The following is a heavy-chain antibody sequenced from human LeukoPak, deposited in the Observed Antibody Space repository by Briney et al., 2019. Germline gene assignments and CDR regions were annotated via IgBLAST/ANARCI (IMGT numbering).Heavy chain of an antibody. CDR1: GYTLTELS. J-gene: IGHJ6*03. Sequence: ASVTVSCKVSGYTLTELSMHWVRQAPGKGLEWMGGFYPEDGETIYAQKFQGRVTMTEDTSTDTAYMELSSLRSEDTAVYYCATQVRGVISQPSYYYYYYMDVWGKGTTVTISS. D-gene: IGHD3-10*01. V-gene: IGHV1-24*01. CDR2: FYPEDGET. CDR3: ATQVRGVISQPSYYYYYYMDV.